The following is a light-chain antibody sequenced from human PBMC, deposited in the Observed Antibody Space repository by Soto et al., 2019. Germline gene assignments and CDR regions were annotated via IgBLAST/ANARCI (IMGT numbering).Light chain of an antibody. CDR1: SSNLGAGYD. CDR2: STN. CDR3: AVWDDTVSGWV. V-gene: IGLV1-40*01. Sequence: QSVLTQPPSVSGAPGQRVTISCTGSSSNLGAGYDVHWYQHLPGTAPKLLIYSTNQRPSGVPDRISGSKSGTSATLAISGLRFEDEADYYCAVWDDTVSGWVFGGGTKLTVL. J-gene: IGLJ3*02.